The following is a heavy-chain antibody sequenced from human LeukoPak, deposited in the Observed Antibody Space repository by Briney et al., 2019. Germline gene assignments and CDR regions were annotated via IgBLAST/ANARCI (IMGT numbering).Heavy chain of an antibody. CDR1: GASISSYY. Sequence: SETLSLTCTVSGASISSYYWSWIRQPAGKGLEWIGRIYTSGSTDYNPSLKSRVTMSVDMSKNQFSLRLTSVTAADTAVYYCARGPPPDFDYWGQGTLVTVSS. V-gene: IGHV4-4*07. CDR2: IYTSGST. CDR3: ARGPPPDFDY. J-gene: IGHJ4*02.